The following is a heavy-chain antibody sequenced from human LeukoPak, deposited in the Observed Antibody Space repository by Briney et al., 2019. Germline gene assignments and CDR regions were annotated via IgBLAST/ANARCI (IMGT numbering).Heavy chain of an antibody. CDR1: GFTFSDYA. CDR3: AKDGLSYDGSTHVYHFAR. Sequence: GGSLRLSCAASGFTFSDYAMAWVRQAPGKGLEWVSAITGSGSMTHYADSVKGRFTISRDNSNNMLSLQMNNLRAEDTALYYCAKDGLSYDGSTHVYHFARWGLGTLVAVSS. D-gene: IGHD1-7*01. J-gene: IGHJ4*02. CDR2: ITGSGSMT. V-gene: IGHV3-23*01.